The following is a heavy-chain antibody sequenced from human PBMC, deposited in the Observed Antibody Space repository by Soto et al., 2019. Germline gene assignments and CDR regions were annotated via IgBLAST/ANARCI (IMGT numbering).Heavy chain of an antibody. Sequence: XGSLRLSFAASGFTLSSYAMSWVRQAPGKGLDWVSAIIGSGGSTYYADSVKGRFTISRDNSKNTLYLQMNSLRAEDTAVYYCAKLLETGYGMDVWGQGTTVTVS. CDR2: IIGSGGST. V-gene: IGHV3-23*01. J-gene: IGHJ6*02. CDR1: GFTLSSYA. CDR3: AKLLETGYGMDV. D-gene: IGHD1-1*01.